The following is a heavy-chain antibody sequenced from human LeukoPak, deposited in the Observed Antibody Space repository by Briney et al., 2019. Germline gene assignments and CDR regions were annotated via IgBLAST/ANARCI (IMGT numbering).Heavy chain of an antibody. CDR3: ARHSNPDSGGNSVLLNAFDI. CDR2: ISSVHNYI. CDR1: GFTFRNYI. J-gene: IGHJ3*02. V-gene: IGHV3-21*01. Sequence: GGSLRLSCAASGFTFRNYIMNWVRQAPGKGLEWVSSISSVHNYIYYADSVKGRSTISRDNAKNSLYLQINSLRAEDTAAYYCARHSNPDSGGNSVLLNAFDIWGQGTMVTVSS. D-gene: IGHD4-23*01.